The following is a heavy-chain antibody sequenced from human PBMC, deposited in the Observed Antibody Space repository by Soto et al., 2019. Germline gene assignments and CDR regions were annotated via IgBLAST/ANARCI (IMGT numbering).Heavy chain of an antibody. Sequence: EVQLVESGGGLLQPGGSLRLSCAASGFIFSSYDMHWVRQTTGKGLEWVSGITTGGDTFYSGSVKGRFTISRENGKDSLFLQMNSLRAGDRAVYYCARGPATAAGTDYYGMDVWGQGTTVTAS. D-gene: IGHD6-13*01. V-gene: IGHV3-13*01. CDR3: ARGPATAAGTDYYGMDV. J-gene: IGHJ6*02. CDR1: GFIFSSYD. CDR2: ITTGGDT.